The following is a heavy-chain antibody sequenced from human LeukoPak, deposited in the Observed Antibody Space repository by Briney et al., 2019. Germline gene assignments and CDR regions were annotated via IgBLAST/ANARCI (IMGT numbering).Heavy chain of an antibody. V-gene: IGHV3-23*01. CDR2: ISGSGGST. J-gene: IGHJ4*02. CDR1: GFTFSSYA. D-gene: IGHD3-22*01. CDR3: AKYVYYYDSSGYYSPLL. Sequence: GGSLRLSCAASGFTFSSYAMSWVRQAPGKGLEWVSAISGSGGSTYYADSVKGRFTISRDNSKNTLYLQMNSLRAEDTAVYYCAKYVYYYDSSGYYSPLLWDQGTLVTVSS.